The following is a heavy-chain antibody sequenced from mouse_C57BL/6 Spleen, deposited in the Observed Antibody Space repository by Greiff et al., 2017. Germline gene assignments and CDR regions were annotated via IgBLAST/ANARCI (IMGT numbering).Heavy chain of an antibody. V-gene: IGHV1-26*01. CDR2: INPNNGGT. CDR3: ARNGNNVRFAY. CDR1: GYTFTDYY. Sequence: VQLQQSGPELVKPGASVKISCKASGYTFTDYYMNWVKQSHGKSLEWIGDINPNNGGTSYNQKFKGKATLTVDKSSSTAYMELRSLTSEDSAVYYWARNGNNVRFAYWGQGTLVTVSA. D-gene: IGHD2-1*01. J-gene: IGHJ3*01.